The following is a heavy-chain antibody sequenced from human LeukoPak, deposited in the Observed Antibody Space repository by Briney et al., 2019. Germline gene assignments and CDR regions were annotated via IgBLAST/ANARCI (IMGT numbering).Heavy chain of an antibody. Sequence: PSETLSLTCTVSSGSISTSNYYRGWVRQPPGKALEGIGNIFYSGSTYYSPSLKSRVTISLDTSRNQFSLRLISVTAADTALYYCARGVGRSIGGPRSFDIWGQGTMVTVSS. V-gene: IGHV4-39*07. CDR2: IFYSGST. CDR3: ARGVGRSIGGPRSFDI. D-gene: IGHD6-6*01. CDR1: SGSISTSNYY. J-gene: IGHJ3*02.